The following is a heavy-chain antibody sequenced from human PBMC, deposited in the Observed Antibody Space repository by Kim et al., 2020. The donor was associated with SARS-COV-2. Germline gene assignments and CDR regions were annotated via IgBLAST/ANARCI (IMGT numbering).Heavy chain of an antibody. CDR1: GFTFSSYG. D-gene: IGHD4-17*01. CDR2: IWYDGSNK. V-gene: IGHV3-33*01. Sequence: GGSLRLSCAASGFTFSSYGMHWVRQAPGKGLEWVAVIWYDGSNKYYADSVKGRFTISRDNSKNTLYLQMNSLRAEDTAVYYCARVGDYGDYEFDYWGQGTLVTVSS. CDR3: ARVGDYGDYEFDY. J-gene: IGHJ4*02.